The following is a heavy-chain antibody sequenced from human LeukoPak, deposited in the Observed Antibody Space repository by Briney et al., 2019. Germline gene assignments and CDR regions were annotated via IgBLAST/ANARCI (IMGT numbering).Heavy chain of an antibody. Sequence: ASVKVSCKASGYTRTGYYMHWVRQAPGQGLEWMGWINPNSGGTNYAQKFQGRVTMTRATSISTAYMELSRLRSDDAAVYYCARATFGNGSGSYPRFDPWGQGTLVTVSS. J-gene: IGHJ5*02. CDR2: INPNSGGT. D-gene: IGHD3-10*01. V-gene: IGHV1-2*02. CDR3: ARATFGNGSGSYPRFDP. CDR1: GYTRTGYY.